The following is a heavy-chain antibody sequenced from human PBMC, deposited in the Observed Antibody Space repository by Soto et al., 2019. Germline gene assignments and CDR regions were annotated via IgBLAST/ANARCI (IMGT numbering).Heavy chain of an antibody. CDR3: SRSLHA. CDR1: GFTFTTWW. J-gene: IGHJ5*02. CDR2: INQDGSQK. V-gene: IGHV3-7*01. Sequence: QRGWSLRLSCAASGFTFTTWWMDWARQTPGKGLEWVANINQDGSQKNYVDSVKGRFTISRDNAKNSVYLQMTSLTAEDSDLYYCSRSLHAWGQGTRVTVSA.